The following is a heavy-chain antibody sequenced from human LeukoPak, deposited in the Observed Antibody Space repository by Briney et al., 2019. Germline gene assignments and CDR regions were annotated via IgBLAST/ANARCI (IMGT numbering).Heavy chain of an antibody. D-gene: IGHD3-10*02. CDR2: IYSGGST. Sequence: GGSLRLSCAASGFTVSSNYMSWVRQAPGKGLEWVSVIYSGGSTYYADSVKGRFTISRDNSKSTLYLQMNSLRPEDTAVYYCARSPRFGEFNSWGQGTLVTVSS. CDR3: ARSPRFGEFNS. J-gene: IGHJ4*02. CDR1: GFTVSSNY. V-gene: IGHV3-66*02.